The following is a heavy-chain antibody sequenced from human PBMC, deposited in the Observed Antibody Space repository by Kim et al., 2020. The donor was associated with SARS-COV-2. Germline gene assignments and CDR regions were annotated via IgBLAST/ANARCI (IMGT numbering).Heavy chain of an antibody. CDR1: GYTFTSYG. V-gene: IGHV1-18*01. CDR2: INYNGNT. Sequence: ASVKVSCKASGYTFTSYGISWVRQAPGQGLEWMGWINYNGNTEYAQKFQDRISMTTDTSTSTAYMELRSLRSDDTAIYYCARFTAMYSDYWGQGTLVTVS. D-gene: IGHD5-18*01. CDR3: ARFTAMYSDY. J-gene: IGHJ4*02.